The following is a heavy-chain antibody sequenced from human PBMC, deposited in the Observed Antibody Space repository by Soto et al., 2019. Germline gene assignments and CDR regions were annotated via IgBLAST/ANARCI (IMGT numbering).Heavy chain of an antibody. CDR2: IYHSGST. D-gene: IGHD5-18*01. CDR3: ARARGYSYGSSLARPFDAFDI. V-gene: IGHV4-30-2*01. CDR1: GGSISSGGYS. Sequence: QLQLQESGSGLVKPSQTLSLTCAVSGGSISSGGYSWSWIRQPPGKGLEWIGYIYHSGSTYYNPSLKSRVTISVDRSKNQFSLKLSSVAAADTAVYYCARARGYSYGSSLARPFDAFDIWGQGTMVTVSS. J-gene: IGHJ3*02.